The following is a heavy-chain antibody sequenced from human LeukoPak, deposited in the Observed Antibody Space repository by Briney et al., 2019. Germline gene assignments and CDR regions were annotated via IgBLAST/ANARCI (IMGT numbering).Heavy chain of an antibody. CDR3: AKVPSYYDFWSGYYPDY. CDR1: GFTFSSSD. V-gene: IGHV3-13*01. D-gene: IGHD3-3*01. CDR2: IGAAGDT. Sequence: PGGSLRLSCAASGFTFSSSDMHWVRQATGKGLAWVSAIGAAGDTYYPGSVKGRFTISRENAKNSLYLQMNSLRAEDTAVYYCAKVPSYYDFWSGYYPDYWGQGTLVTVSS. J-gene: IGHJ4*02.